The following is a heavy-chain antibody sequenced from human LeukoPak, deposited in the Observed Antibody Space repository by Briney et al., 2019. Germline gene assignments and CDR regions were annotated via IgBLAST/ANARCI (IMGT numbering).Heavy chain of an antibody. J-gene: IGHJ4*02. CDR1: GFTFDDYA. V-gene: IGHV3-43D*04. Sequence: AGGSLRLSCAASGFTFDDYAMHWVRQAPGKGLEWVSLISWDGGSTYYADSVKGRFTISRDNSKNSLYLQMNSLRAEDTALYYCAKDITIFGVVPCFVYWGQGTLVTVSS. D-gene: IGHD3-3*01. CDR2: ISWDGGST. CDR3: AKDITIFGVVPCFVY.